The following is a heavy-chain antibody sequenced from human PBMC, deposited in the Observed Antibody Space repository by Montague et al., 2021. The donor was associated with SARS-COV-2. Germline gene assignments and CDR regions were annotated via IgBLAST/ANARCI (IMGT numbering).Heavy chain of an antibody. D-gene: IGHD5-18*01. CDR2: IYDTGNT. J-gene: IGHJ2*01. CDR3: ARDFRLQLWQTNYYFGL. CDR1: GGSISGYY. Sequence: SETLSLTCTVSGGSISGYYWSWIRQPPGTGPEWIGNIYDTGNTNYNPSLKSRVTISEDTSKNQFSLRLTSVTAADTAVYYCARDFRLQLWQTNYYFGLWGRGTLVSVSS. V-gene: IGHV4-59*01.